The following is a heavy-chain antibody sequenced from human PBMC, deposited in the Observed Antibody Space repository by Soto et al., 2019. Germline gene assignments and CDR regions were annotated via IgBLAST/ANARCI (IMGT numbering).Heavy chain of an antibody. V-gene: IGHV4-34*01. D-gene: IGHD1-7*01. J-gene: IGHJ4*02. CDR3: ERGPKKLSY. CDR1: GGSFSGYY. CDR2: INDSGST. Sequence: PSVTLSLTCGVSGGSFSGYYWTWIRQPPGKGLEWIGAINDSGSTNYNPSLKSRVTMSVDTSKNQFSLKLDSVTAADTAVYYCERGPKKLSYWNQGPLVAVSS.